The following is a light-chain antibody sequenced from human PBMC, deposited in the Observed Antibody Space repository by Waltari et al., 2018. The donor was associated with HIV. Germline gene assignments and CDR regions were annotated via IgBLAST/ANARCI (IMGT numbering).Light chain of an antibody. V-gene: IGLV2-11*01. CDR1: HSDLGGYDY. CDR2: DIT. J-gene: IGLJ1*01. Sequence: QSVLTQPRSVSGSLGQSVTITCTGPHSDLGGYDYVSWYQKHPDKAPKLIISDITHRPAGVPDRFSSSKSGTTASLTISDLRAEDEAQYYCCSYGGSHTYYVFGTGTMVTV. CDR3: CSYGGSHTYYV.